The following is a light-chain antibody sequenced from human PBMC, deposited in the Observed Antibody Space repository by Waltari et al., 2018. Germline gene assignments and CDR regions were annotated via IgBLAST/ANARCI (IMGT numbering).Light chain of an antibody. CDR3: QQLNSYPRP. J-gene: IGKJ4*01. Sequence: DIQLTHSPSFLSSSVGDRLPITCRASQGISRYLACYQVSTRKAPYLLIYSASTLQSGVQSGFSGSASGTDFTLTLSSLQPEDCATDDCQQLNSYPRPLGGGT. CDR2: SAS. V-gene: IGKV1-9*01. CDR1: QGISRY.